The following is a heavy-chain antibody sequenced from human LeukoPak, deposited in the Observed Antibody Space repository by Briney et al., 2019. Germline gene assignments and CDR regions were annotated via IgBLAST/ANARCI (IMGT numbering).Heavy chain of an antibody. J-gene: IGHJ6*02. CDR2: ISAYNGNT. CDR3: ARDIAAAAQRYYYYGMDV. Sequence: ASVKVSCKASGGTFSSYAISWVRQAPGQGLEWMGWISAYNGNTNYAQKLQGRVTMTTDTSTSTAYMELRSLRSDDTAVYYCARDIAAAAQRYYYYGMDVWGQGTTVTVSS. CDR1: GGTFSSYA. D-gene: IGHD6-13*01. V-gene: IGHV1-18*01.